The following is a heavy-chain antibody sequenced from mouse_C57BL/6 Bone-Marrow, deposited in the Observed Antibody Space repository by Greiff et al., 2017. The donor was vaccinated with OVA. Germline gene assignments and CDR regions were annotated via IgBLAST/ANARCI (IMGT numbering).Heavy chain of an antibody. V-gene: IGHV5-4*01. D-gene: IGHD1-1*01. CDR1: GFTFSSYA. CDR2: ISDGGSYT. Sequence: DVQLVESGGGLVKPGGSLKLSCAASGFTFSSYAMSWVRQTPEKRLEWVATISDGGSYTYYPDNVKGRFTISRDNAKNNLYLQMSHLKSEDTAMYYCARALYYYGPPSMDYWGQGTSVTVSS. CDR3: ARALYYYGPPSMDY. J-gene: IGHJ4*01.